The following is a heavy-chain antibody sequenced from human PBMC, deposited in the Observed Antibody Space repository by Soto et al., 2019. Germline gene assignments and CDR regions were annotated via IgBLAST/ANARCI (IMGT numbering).Heavy chain of an antibody. CDR1: GFTFSSYA. Sequence: EVQLLESGGGLVQPGGSLRLSCAASGFTFSSYAMSWVRQAPGKGLEWVSAISGSGGSTYYADSVKGRVTISRDNSKNTLDLQMNSLRAEDTAVYYCAKFLATTVTYYYYYGMDVWGQGTTVTVSS. CDR2: ISGSGGST. V-gene: IGHV3-23*01. J-gene: IGHJ6*02. D-gene: IGHD4-17*01. CDR3: AKFLATTVTYYYYYGMDV.